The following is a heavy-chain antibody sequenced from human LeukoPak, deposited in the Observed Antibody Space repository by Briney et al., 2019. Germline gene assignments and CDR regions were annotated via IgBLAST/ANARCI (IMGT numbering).Heavy chain of an antibody. V-gene: IGHV3-11*04. CDR2: IKGIGPTT. CDR1: GFTFSDYY. Sequence: GGSLRLSCAASGFTFSDYYMSWIRQAPGKGLEWVSTIKGIGPTTYYADSLKGRFTISRDNAKNSLFLQMSSLRADDTAFYYCAKGRGRDGQNLFDYWGQGTLVTVSS. CDR3: AKGRGRDGQNLFDY. J-gene: IGHJ4*02. D-gene: IGHD5-24*01.